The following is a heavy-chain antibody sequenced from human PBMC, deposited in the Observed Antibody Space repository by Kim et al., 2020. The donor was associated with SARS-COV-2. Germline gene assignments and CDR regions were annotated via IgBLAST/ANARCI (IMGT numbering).Heavy chain of an antibody. CDR2: IYYSGST. V-gene: IGHV4-39*01. J-gene: IGHJ6*03. Sequence: SETLSLTCTVSGGSISSSSYYWGWIRQPPGKGLEWIGSIYYSGSTYYNPSLKSRVTISVDTSKNQFSLKLSSVTAADTAVYYCARQVGLWSGYSKGDYYYYYYMDVWGKGTTVTVSS. CDR3: ARQVGLWSGYSKGDYYYYYYMDV. D-gene: IGHD3-3*01. CDR1: GGSISSSSYY.